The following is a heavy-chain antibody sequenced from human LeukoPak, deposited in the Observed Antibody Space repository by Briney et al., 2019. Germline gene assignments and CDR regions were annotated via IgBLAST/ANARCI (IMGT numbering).Heavy chain of an antibody. Sequence: SSETLSLTCAAYGGSFSGYYWSWIRQPPGKGLEWIGEINHSGSSNYNPSLKSRVTISVDTSKNQFSLKLSSVTAADTAVYYCARRGLYDYVWGSRSYYFDYWGQGTLVTVSS. CDR3: ARRGLYDYVWGSRSYYFDY. D-gene: IGHD3-16*01. CDR2: INHSGSS. J-gene: IGHJ4*02. CDR1: GGSFSGYY. V-gene: IGHV4-34*01.